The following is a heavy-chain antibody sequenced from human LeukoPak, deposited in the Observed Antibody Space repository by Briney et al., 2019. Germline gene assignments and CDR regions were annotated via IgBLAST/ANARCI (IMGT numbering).Heavy chain of an antibody. CDR1: GFSFSNHG. D-gene: IGHD3-10*01. V-gene: IGHV3-33*01. J-gene: IGHJ5*02. CDR3: ARDSYQDYYGRFDP. Sequence: GGSLRLSCAASGFSFSNHGMHWVRQAPGKRLEWVAVIWDDGNNKRYANSVNGRLTISRDNSENTLYLQMNGLTAEDTAMYYCARDSYQDYYGRFDPWGQGTLVIVFS. CDR2: IWDDGNNK.